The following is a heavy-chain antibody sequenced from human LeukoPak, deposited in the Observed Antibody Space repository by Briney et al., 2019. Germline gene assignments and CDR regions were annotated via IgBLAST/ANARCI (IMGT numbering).Heavy chain of an antibody. D-gene: IGHD6-13*01. Sequence: GGSLRLSCAASRFTFGDYAMHWVRQAPGKGLEWVSGINWKSNNIGYAVSVKGRFSISRDNAKNSVYLQINSLRTEDTALYYCARDRAGYFYAMDVWGQGTSVTVSS. J-gene: IGHJ6*02. CDR2: INWKSNNI. V-gene: IGHV3-9*01. CDR3: ARDRAGYFYAMDV. CDR1: RFTFGDYA.